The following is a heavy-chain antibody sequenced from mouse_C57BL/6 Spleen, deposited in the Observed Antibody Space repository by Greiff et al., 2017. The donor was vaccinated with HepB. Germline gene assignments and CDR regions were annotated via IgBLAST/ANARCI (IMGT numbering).Heavy chain of an antibody. CDR3: TLYDGYSWFAD. Sequence: VQLQQSGAELVRPGASVKLSCTASGFNIKDYYMHWVKQRPEQGLEWIGRIDPEDGDTEYAPKFQGKATMTADPSSNTAYLQLSSLTSEDTAVYYCTLYDGYSWFADWGQGTLVTVSA. D-gene: IGHD2-3*01. V-gene: IGHV14-1*01. CDR1: GFNIKDYY. J-gene: IGHJ3*01. CDR2: IDPEDGDT.